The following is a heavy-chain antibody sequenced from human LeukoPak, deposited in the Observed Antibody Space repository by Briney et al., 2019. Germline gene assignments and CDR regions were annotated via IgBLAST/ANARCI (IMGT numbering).Heavy chain of an antibody. J-gene: IGHJ4*02. V-gene: IGHV4-38-2*02. CDR1: GYSSSSGYY. Sequence: SETLSLTRTVSGYSSSSGYYWGWIRQPPGKGLEWIGSIYHSGSTYYNPSLKSRVTISVDTSKNQFSLKLSSVTAADTAVYYCARDASGSYSSGYWGQGTLVTVSS. D-gene: IGHD1-26*01. CDR2: IYHSGST. CDR3: ARDASGSYSSGY.